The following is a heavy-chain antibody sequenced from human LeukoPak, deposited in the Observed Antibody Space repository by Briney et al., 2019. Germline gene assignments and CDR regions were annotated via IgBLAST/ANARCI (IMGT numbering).Heavy chain of an antibody. V-gene: IGHV4-34*01. Sequence: SETLSLTCAVYGGSFSGYYWSWIRQPPGRGLEWIGEINHSGSTNYNPSLKSRVTISVDTSKNQFSLKLSSVTAADTAVYYCAGAYYDFWSGYYGPADYWGRGTLVTVSS. J-gene: IGHJ4*02. D-gene: IGHD3-3*01. CDR1: GGSFSGYY. CDR2: INHSGST. CDR3: AGAYYDFWSGYYGPADY.